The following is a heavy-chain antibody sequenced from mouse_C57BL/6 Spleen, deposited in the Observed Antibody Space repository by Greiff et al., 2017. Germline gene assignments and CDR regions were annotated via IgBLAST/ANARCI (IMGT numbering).Heavy chain of an antibody. D-gene: IGHD1-1*01. CDR2: FHPYNDDT. J-gene: IGHJ1*03. Sequence: QVQLKQSGAELVKPGASVKMSCKASGYTFTTYPIEWMKQNHGKSLEWIGNFHPYNDDTKYNEKFKGKATLTVEKSSSTVYLELSRLTSDDSAVYYCARRLGSSYVDWYFDVWGTGTTVTVSS. CDR3: ARRLGSSYVDWYFDV. CDR1: GYTFTTYP. V-gene: IGHV1-47*01.